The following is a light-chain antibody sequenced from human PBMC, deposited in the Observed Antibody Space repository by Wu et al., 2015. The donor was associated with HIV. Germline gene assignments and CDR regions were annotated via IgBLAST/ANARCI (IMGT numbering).Light chain of an antibody. V-gene: IGKV3-15*01. CDR3: QQYNNWPPKYT. J-gene: IGKJ2*01. Sequence: EIVMTQSPATLSVSPGGRATLSCRASQSVSSNLAWYQQKPGQAPRLLIYGASTRATGIPARFSGSGSGTEFTLTISSMQSEDFAVYYCQQYNNWPPKYTFGQGTKLEIK. CDR1: QSVSSN. CDR2: GAS.